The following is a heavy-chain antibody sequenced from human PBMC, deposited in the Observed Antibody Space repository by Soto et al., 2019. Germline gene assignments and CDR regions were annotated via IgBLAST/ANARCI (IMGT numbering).Heavy chain of an antibody. D-gene: IGHD2-2*01. J-gene: IGHJ4*02. Sequence: EVQLVETGGGLIQPGGSLRLSCAASGFTVSSNYMSWVRQAPGKGLEWVSVIYSGGNTYYADSVKGRFTISRDNSKNTLYLQMNSLRAEDTAVYYCAREGAAASFDYWGQGTLVTVSS. CDR2: IYSGGNT. CDR3: AREGAAASFDY. V-gene: IGHV3-53*02. CDR1: GFTVSSNY.